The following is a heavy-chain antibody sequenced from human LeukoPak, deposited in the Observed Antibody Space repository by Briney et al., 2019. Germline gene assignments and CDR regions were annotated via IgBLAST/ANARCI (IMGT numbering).Heavy chain of an antibody. CDR3: ARGGLHPARR. D-gene: IGHD4-11*01. J-gene: IGHJ4*02. CDR1: GGSFSGYY. V-gene: IGHV4-34*01. CDR2: INHSGST. Sequence: SETLSLTCAVYGGSFSGYYWSWIRQPPGKGLEWIGEINHSGSTNYNPSLKSRVTISVDTSKNQFPLKLSSVTAADTAVYYCARGGLHPARRWGQGTLVTVSS.